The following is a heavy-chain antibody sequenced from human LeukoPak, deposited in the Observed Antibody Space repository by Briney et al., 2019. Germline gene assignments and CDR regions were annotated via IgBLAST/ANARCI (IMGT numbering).Heavy chain of an antibody. V-gene: IGHV3-23*01. CDR1: GFTFSSYA. CDR3: AKYYSYYVDY. J-gene: IGHJ4*02. D-gene: IGHD5-18*01. Sequence: GGSLRLSCAASGFTFSSYAMSWVRQAPGKGLEWVSAISGSGGITYYADSVKGRFTISRDNSKNTVHLQMNNLRAEDTAVYYCAKYYSYYVDYWGQGTLVIVSS. CDR2: ISGSGGIT.